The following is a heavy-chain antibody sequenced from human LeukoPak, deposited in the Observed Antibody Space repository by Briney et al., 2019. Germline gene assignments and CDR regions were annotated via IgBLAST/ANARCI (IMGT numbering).Heavy chain of an antibody. Sequence: SEPLSLTCTDPGGSISSYHWSWIRQPPGKGLESIGYIIYSGSTKYNPSLKSRVTMSADTSKNQFSLKLSSVTAADTVFFFKQKTAYDIAAAGTAPTKNRYFDLWGRGTLVTVSS. J-gene: IGHJ2*01. CDR3: QKTAYDIAAAGTAPTKNRYFDL. V-gene: IGHV4-59*12. D-gene: IGHD6-13*01. CDR2: IIYSGST. CDR1: GGSISSYH.